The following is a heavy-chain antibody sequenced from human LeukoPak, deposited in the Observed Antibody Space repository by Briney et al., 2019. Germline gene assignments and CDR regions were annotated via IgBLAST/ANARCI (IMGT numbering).Heavy chain of an antibody. D-gene: IGHD4-23*01. Sequence: PGGSLRLSCAASGFTFSSYEMNWVRQAPGKGLEWVSYISSSGSTIYYADSVKGRFTISRDNAKNSLYLQMNSLRAEDTAVYYCARDIGSGVTPGFVDYWGQGTLVTVSS. CDR1: GFTFSSYE. J-gene: IGHJ4*02. CDR3: ARDIGSGVTPGFVDY. CDR2: ISSSGSTI. V-gene: IGHV3-48*03.